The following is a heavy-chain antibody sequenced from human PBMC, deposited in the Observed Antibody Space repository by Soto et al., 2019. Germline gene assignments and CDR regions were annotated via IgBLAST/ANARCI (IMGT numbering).Heavy chain of an antibody. J-gene: IGHJ5*02. CDR3: ARGAIFGGDTTTNWFDP. Sequence: QVQLVQSGAEVKKPGSSVKVSCKASGGTFSSYAISWVRQAPGQGLEWMGGIIPIFGTANYAQKFQGRVTITADEATRTAYRELSSLRSEDTAVYYCARGAIFGGDTTTNWFDPWGQGTLVTVSS. V-gene: IGHV1-69*12. CDR1: GGTFSSYA. D-gene: IGHD3-3*01. CDR2: IIPIFGTA.